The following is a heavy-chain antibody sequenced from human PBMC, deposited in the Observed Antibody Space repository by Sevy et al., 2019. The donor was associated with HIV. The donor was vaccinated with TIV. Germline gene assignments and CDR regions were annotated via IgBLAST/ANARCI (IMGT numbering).Heavy chain of an antibody. J-gene: IGHJ6*02. CDR3: ARVNADYYYYGMDV. CDR2: IYYSGST. Sequence: SETLSLTCTVSGGSISSYYWSWIRQPPGKGLEWIGYIYYSGSTNYNPSLKSRVTISVDTSTNQFSLKLSSVTAADTAVYYCARVNADYYYYGMDVWGQGTTVTVSS. V-gene: IGHV4-59*01. CDR1: GGSISSYY.